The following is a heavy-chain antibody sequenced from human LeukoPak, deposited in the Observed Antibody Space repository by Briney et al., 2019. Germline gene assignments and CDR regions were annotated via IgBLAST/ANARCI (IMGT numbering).Heavy chain of an antibody. CDR1: GGTFSSYA. V-gene: IGHV1-69*06. CDR2: IIPIFGTA. CDR3: ARDYVLWFGELFSNGMDV. D-gene: IGHD3-10*01. Sequence: ASVKVSCKASGGTFSSYAISWVRQAPGQGLEWMGGIIPIFGTANYAQKFQGRVTITADKSTSTAYMELSSLRSEDTAVYYCARDYVLWFGELFSNGMDVWGQGTTVTVSS. J-gene: IGHJ6*02.